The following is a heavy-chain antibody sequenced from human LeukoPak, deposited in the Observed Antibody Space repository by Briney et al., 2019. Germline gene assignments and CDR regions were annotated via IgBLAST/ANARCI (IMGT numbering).Heavy chain of an antibody. J-gene: IGHJ4*02. V-gene: IGHV4-34*01. D-gene: IGHD4-17*01. CDR3: ARGLGNYGDLFDY. CDR1: GGSFSGYY. Sequence: SETLSLTCAVYGGSFSGYYWSWVRQPPGKGLEWIGEINHSGSINYNPSLKSRVTISVDTSKNQFSLKLSSVTAADTAVYYCARGLGNYGDLFDYWGQGTLVTVSS. CDR2: INHSGSI.